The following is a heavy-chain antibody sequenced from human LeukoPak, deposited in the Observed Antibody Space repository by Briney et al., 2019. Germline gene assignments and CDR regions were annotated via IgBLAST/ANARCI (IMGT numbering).Heavy chain of an antibody. D-gene: IGHD3-3*01. Sequence: PGGSLRLSCAASGFTVSSNYMSWVRQAPGKGLEWVSVIYSGGSTYYADSVKGRFTISRDNSKNTLYLQMNSLRAEDTAVYYCARWSPTEIYFDYWGQGTLVTVSS. CDR3: ARWSPTEIYFDY. CDR1: GFTVSSNY. J-gene: IGHJ4*02. V-gene: IGHV3-53*01. CDR2: IYSGGST.